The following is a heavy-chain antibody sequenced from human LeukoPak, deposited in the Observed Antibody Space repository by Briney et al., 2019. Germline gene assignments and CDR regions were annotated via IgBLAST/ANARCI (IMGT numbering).Heavy chain of an antibody. J-gene: IGHJ6*03. Sequence: SETLSLTCAVYGGSFSGYYWSWIRQPPGKGLEWIGYVDHTGSTKFNPSLNGRVSISRDTSKNLFSLSLRSVTAADTAVYFCARGRVSSSTWYSTYYYYFYMDVWGKGTTVTVSS. D-gene: IGHD4-11*01. CDR2: VDHTGST. V-gene: IGHV4-34*11. CDR1: GGSFSGYY. CDR3: ARGRVSSSTWYSTYYYYFYMDV.